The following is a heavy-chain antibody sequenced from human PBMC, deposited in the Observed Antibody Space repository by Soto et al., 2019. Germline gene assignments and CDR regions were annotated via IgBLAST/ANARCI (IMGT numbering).Heavy chain of an antibody. CDR1: GFTCSSYA. Sequence: GGSLRISFAASGFTCSSYAMHWVRQAPGKGLEWVAVISYDGSNKYYADSVKGRFTISRDNSKNTLYLQMNSLRAEDTAVYYCARAGTTVTPDLDYWGQGTLVTVSS. CDR2: ISYDGSNK. J-gene: IGHJ4*02. D-gene: IGHD4-17*01. CDR3: ARAGTTVTPDLDY. V-gene: IGHV3-30-3*01.